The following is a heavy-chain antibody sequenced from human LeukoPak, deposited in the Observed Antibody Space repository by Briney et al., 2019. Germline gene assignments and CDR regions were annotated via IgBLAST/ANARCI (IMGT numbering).Heavy chain of an antibody. CDR1: GFTFSSYS. Sequence: GGSLRLSCAASGFTFSSYSMNWVRQAPGKGLEWVTFIRYDGSNKYYADSVKGRFTISRDNSKNTVDLQMNSLRAEDTAVYYCAKTVGLHTGNVFDIWGQGTMVTVSS. CDR2: IRYDGSNK. J-gene: IGHJ3*02. CDR3: AKTVGLHTGNVFDI. V-gene: IGHV3-30*02. D-gene: IGHD1-26*01.